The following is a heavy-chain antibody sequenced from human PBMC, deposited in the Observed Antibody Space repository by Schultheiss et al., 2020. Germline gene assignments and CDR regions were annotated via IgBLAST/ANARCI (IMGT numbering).Heavy chain of an antibody. CDR1: GHSISSGYH. CDR2: IYRSGST. D-gene: IGHD3/OR15-3a*01. J-gene: IGHJ4*02. CDR3: GRVDWNFDY. V-gene: IGHV4-38-2*01. Sequence: SETLSLTCGVSGHSISSGYHWGWIRQPPGKGLEWIGSIYRSGSTYYNASLKSRVTISVDTSKNQFSLNLISVTAADTAVYFCGRVDWNFDYWGQGTLVNVYS.